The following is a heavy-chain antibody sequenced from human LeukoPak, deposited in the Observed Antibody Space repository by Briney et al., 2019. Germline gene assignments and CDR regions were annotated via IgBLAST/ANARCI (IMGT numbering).Heavy chain of an antibody. J-gene: IGHJ6*03. CDR2: ISAYNGNT. CDR3: ARVVAAAGSRIPNYYYYYYMDV. D-gene: IGHD6-13*01. V-gene: IGHV1-18*01. Sequence: ASVKVSCKASGYTFTSYGISWVRQAPGQGLEWMGWISAYNGNTNYAQKLQGRVTMTTDTSTSTAYMELRSLRSDDTAVYYCARVVAAAGSRIPNYYYYYYMDVWGKGTTVTVSS. CDR1: GYTFTSYG.